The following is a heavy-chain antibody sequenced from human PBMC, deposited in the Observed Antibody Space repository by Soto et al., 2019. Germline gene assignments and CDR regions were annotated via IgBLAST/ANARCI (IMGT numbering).Heavy chain of an antibody. V-gene: IGHV1-69*13. Sequence: SVKVSCKASGGTFSSYAISWVRQAPGQGLEWMGGIIPIFGTANYAQKFQGRVTITADESTSTAYMELSSLRSEDTAVYYCARDPAIVVVPAAANYYSYGMDVWGQGTTVTVSS. D-gene: IGHD2-2*01. CDR1: GGTFSSYA. J-gene: IGHJ6*02. CDR2: IIPIFGTA. CDR3: ARDPAIVVVPAAANYYSYGMDV.